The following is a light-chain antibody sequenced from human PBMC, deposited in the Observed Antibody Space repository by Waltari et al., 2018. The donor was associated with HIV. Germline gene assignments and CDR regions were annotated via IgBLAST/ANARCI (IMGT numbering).Light chain of an antibody. Sequence: EIVLTQSPATLSLSQGDRATLSCRASQSLGRYLGWFQQKPGQAPRLLIFDASKRATGIPARFSGSGSGTDFTLTIISLEPEDSAVYYCQQRSSSITFGQGTRLDIK. CDR3: QQRSSSIT. V-gene: IGKV3-11*01. J-gene: IGKJ5*01. CDR2: DAS. CDR1: QSLGRY.